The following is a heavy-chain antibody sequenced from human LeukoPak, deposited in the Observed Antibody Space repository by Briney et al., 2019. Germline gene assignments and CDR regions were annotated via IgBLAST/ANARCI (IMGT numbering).Heavy chain of an antibody. CDR1: GGSISNYY. CDR3: AREGNGDYFFDY. D-gene: IGHD4-17*01. J-gene: IGHJ4*02. Sequence: PSETLSLTCTVSGGSISNYYWSWIRQPPGKGLEWIGYIYYSGSTYYNPSLKSRVTISVDTSKNQFSLKLSSVTAADTAVYYCAREGNGDYFFDYWGQGTLVTVSS. V-gene: IGHV4-59*12. CDR2: IYYSGST.